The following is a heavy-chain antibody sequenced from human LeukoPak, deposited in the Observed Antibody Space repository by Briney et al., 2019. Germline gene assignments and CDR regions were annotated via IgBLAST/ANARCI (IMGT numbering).Heavy chain of an antibody. J-gene: IGHJ6*03. CDR2: ISAYNGNT. CDR1: GYTFTSYG. D-gene: IGHD2-2*01. V-gene: IGHV1-18*01. Sequence: ASVKVSCKASGYTFTSYGISWVRQAPGQGLEWMGWISAYNGNTNYAQKPQGRVTMTTDTSTSTAYMELRSLRSDDTAVYYCARENIVVVPAAMIGYYYYMDVWGKGTTVTVSS. CDR3: ARENIVVVPAAMIGYYYYMDV.